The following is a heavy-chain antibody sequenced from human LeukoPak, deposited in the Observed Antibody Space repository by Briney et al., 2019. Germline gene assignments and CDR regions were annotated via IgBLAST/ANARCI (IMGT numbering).Heavy chain of an antibody. CDR3: ARGYSYGYGPLDY. D-gene: IGHD5-18*01. CDR1: GYSFTSYG. CDR2: ISTDNGNT. J-gene: IGHJ4*02. V-gene: IGHV1-18*01. Sequence: ASVTVSCKASGYSFTSYGINWVRQAPGQGLEWMGWISTDNGNTDYAQNLQGRVTMTTDTSTSTVYMELRSLRSDDTAVYYCARGYSYGYGPLDYWGQGTLVTVSS.